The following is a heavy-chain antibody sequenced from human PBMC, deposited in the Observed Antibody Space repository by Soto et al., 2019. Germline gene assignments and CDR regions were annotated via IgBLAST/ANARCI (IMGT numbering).Heavy chain of an antibody. D-gene: IGHD3-3*01. J-gene: IGHJ6*02. CDR2: ISSSSSTI. V-gene: IGHV3-48*02. Sequence: PGGSLRLSCAASGFTFSSYSMNWVRQAPGKGLEWVSYISSSSSTIYYADSVKGRFTISRDNAKNSLYLQMNSLRDEDTAVYYCARGRIGPIFGVVIIRPYGMDVWGQGTTVTVSS. CDR1: GFTFSSYS. CDR3: ARGRIGPIFGVVIIRPYGMDV.